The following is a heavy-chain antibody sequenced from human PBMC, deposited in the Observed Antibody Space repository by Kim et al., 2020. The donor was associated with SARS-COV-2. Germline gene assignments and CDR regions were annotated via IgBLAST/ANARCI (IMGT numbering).Heavy chain of an antibody. J-gene: IGHJ6*02. CDR3: ARERLLWNSYYYGMDV. V-gene: IGHV3-11*01. D-gene: IGHD2-15*01. Sequence: SVKGRFTISRDNAKTSLYLQMNSLRAEDTAVYYCARERLLWNSYYYGMDVWGQGTTVTVSS.